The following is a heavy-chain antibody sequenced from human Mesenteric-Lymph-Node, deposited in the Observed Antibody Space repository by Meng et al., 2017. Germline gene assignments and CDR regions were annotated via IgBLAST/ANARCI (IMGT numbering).Heavy chain of an antibody. V-gene: IGHV1-69*02. CDR3: ARGMRYYDSSGYYSVYYYYGMDV. CDR1: GGTFSSYT. D-gene: IGHD3-22*01. Sequence: SVKVSCKASGGTFSSYTISWVRQAPGQGLEWMGRIIPILGIANYAQKFQGRVTITADKSTSTAYMELSSLRSEDTAVYYCARGMRYYDSSGYYSVYYYYGMDVWGQGTTVTVSS. CDR2: IIPILGIA. J-gene: IGHJ6*02.